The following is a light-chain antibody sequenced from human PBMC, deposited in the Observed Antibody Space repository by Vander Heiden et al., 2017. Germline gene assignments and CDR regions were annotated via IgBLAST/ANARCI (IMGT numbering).Light chain of an antibody. J-gene: IGLJ3*02. CDR2: EAT. CDR3: SSYTGSSTWV. Sequence: QSALTQPASGSGSPGQSINISCSGTSSDIGGNKDISWYQQHQGKATTVLIYEATGRPTGISDRFSGSKSGNTSSLTISGPQAEDEADYYFSSYTGSSTWVFGGGTKLTV. V-gene: IGLV2-14*03. CDR1: SSDIGGNKD.